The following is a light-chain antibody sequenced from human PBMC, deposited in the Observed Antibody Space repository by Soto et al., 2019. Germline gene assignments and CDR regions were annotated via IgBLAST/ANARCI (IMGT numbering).Light chain of an antibody. CDR3: QHYNTYSWA. J-gene: IGKJ1*01. CDR2: DAS. Sequence: DIQMTQAPSTLSASVGDRLTITCRASQSIGSWLAWYQQEPGKAPKLLIYDASTLESGVPSRFSGSRSGTDFTLTISSLQPDDSATYYCQHYNTYSWAFGQGTKVDIK. V-gene: IGKV1-5*01. CDR1: QSIGSW.